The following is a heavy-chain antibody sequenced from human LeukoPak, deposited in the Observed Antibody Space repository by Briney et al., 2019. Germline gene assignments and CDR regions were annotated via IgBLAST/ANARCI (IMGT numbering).Heavy chain of an antibody. J-gene: IGHJ6*03. CDR2: IWYDGSNK. Sequence: GGSLRLSCAASGFTFSSYGMHWVRQAPGKGLEWVAVIWYDGSNKYYADSVNGRFTISRDNSKNTLYLQMNSLRAEDTAVYYCARDREYSSGWYGYYYYMDVWGKGTTVTVSS. V-gene: IGHV3-33*01. D-gene: IGHD6-19*01. CDR1: GFTFSSYG. CDR3: ARDREYSSGWYGYYYYMDV.